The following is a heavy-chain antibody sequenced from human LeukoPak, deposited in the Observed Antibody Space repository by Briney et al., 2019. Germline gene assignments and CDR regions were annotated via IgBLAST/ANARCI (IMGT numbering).Heavy chain of an antibody. D-gene: IGHD3-10*01. CDR3: ASGRSSGYYYGMDV. CDR1: GGTFSSYT. J-gene: IGHJ6*02. CDR2: IIPILDIA. V-gene: IGHV1-69*02. Sequence: SVKVSCKASGGTFSSYTISWVRQAPGQGLEWMGRIIPILDIANYAQKFQGRVTITADKSTSTAYMELSSLRSEDTAVYYCASGRSSGYYYGMDVWGQGTTVAVSS.